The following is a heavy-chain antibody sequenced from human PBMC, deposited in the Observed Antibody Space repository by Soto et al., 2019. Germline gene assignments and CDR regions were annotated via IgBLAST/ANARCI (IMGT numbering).Heavy chain of an antibody. J-gene: IGHJ4*02. CDR3: AREGRQHVVQNSFDY. Sequence: GGSLRLSCAASGFTFSSYAMHWVRQAPGKGLEWVALISYDGNNKCYADSVRGRFTISRDNSKNTLYVQMDSLTTEDTAVYYCAREGRQHVVQNSFDYWGQGTLVTVSS. D-gene: IGHD3-10*01. CDR2: ISYDGNNK. CDR1: GFTFSSYA. V-gene: IGHV3-30-3*01.